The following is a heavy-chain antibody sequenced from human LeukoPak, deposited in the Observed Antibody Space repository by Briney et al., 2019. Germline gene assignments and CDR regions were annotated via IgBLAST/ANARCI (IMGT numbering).Heavy chain of an antibody. CDR3: AKGEDCTNGVCYTIDY. V-gene: IGHV3-7*03. CDR1: GFTFSSHW. CDR2: IKLDGSEK. Sequence: PGGSLRLSCAASGFTFSSHWMSWVRQAPGKGLEWVANIKLDGSEKYYVDSVKGRFTISRDNGKNSLYLQMNSLRAEDTAVYYCAKGEDCTNGVCYTIDYWGQGTLVTVSS. J-gene: IGHJ4*02. D-gene: IGHD2-8*01.